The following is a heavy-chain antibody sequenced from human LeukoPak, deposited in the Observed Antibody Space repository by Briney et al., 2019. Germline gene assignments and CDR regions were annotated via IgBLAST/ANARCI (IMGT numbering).Heavy chain of an antibody. CDR3: ARQGRTYYYDSSGDAFDI. V-gene: IGHV5-51*01. CDR2: IYPGDSDT. CDR1: GYSFTSYW. J-gene: IGHJ3*02. Sequence: SGEYLKISCKGSGYSFTSYWIGWVRQMPGKGLEWMGIIYPGDSDTRYSPSFQGQVTISADKSISTAHLQWSSLKASDTAMYYCARQGRTYYYDSSGDAFDIWGQGTMVTVSS. D-gene: IGHD3-22*01.